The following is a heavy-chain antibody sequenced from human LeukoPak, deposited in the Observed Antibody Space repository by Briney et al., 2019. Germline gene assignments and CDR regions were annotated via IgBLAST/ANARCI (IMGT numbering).Heavy chain of an antibody. CDR3: ARDPPAVAANTYG. CDR2: VYSGGST. J-gene: IGHJ4*02. CDR1: GFIVTNNY. D-gene: IGHD6-6*01. V-gene: IGHV3-66*01. Sequence: PGGSLRLSCTASGFIVTNNYINWVRQAPGKGLEWVSLVYSGGSTYYADSVKGRFTISRDNSKNMVYLQMNSLRVDDTAVYYCARDPPAVAANTYGWGQGTLVTVSS.